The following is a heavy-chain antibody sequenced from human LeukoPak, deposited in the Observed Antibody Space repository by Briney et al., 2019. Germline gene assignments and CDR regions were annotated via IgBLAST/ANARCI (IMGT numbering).Heavy chain of an antibody. CDR2: VYYSGST. J-gene: IGHJ3*02. D-gene: IGHD5-18*01. CDR3: ARSGYSYGADAVDI. V-gene: IGHV4-59*01. Sequence: SETLSLTCTVSGGSISSYYWSWIRQPPGKGLEWIGYVYYSGSTNYNPSLKSRVTISVDTSKKQFSLKLSSVTAADTAVYYCARSGYSYGADAVDIWGQGTMVTVSS. CDR1: GGSISSYY.